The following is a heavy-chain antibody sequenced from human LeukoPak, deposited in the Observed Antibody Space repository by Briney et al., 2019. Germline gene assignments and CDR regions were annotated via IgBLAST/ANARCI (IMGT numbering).Heavy chain of an antibody. CDR2: IYSGGST. CDR1: GFTVSSNY. Sequence: GSLRLSCAASGFTVSSNYMSWVRQAPGKGLEWVSVIYSGGSTYYADSVKGRFTISRDNSKNTLYLQMNSLRAEDTAVYYCARISILTGYSNWGQGTLVTVSS. J-gene: IGHJ4*02. CDR3: ARISILTGYSN. V-gene: IGHV3-53*01. D-gene: IGHD3-9*01.